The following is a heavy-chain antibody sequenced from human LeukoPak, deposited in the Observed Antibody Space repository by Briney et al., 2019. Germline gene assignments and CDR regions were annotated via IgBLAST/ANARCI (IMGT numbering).Heavy chain of an antibody. CDR3: ARGGTYSSSSSSYGMDV. Sequence: SETLSLTCAVYGGSFSGYYWSWIRQPPGKGLEGIGEINHSGSTNYNPSLKSRGTISVDTSKNQFSLKLSSVTAADTAVYYCARGGTYSSSSSSYGMDVWGQGTTVTVSS. D-gene: IGHD6-6*01. V-gene: IGHV4-34*01. CDR1: GGSFSGYY. J-gene: IGHJ6*02. CDR2: INHSGST.